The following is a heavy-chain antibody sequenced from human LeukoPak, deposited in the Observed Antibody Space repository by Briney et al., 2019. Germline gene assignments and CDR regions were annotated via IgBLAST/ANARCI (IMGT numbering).Heavy chain of an antibody. J-gene: IGHJ6*02. D-gene: IGHD6-25*01. CDR3: ARIVAAAPYGMDV. CDR2: ISGSGGST. Sequence: PGGSLRLSCAASGFTFSSYAMSWVRQAPGKGLEWVSAISGSGGSTYYADSVKGRFTISRDNAKNSLYVQMNSLRAEDTAVYYCARIVAAAPYGMDVWGQGTTVTVSS. V-gene: IGHV3-23*01. CDR1: GFTFSSYA.